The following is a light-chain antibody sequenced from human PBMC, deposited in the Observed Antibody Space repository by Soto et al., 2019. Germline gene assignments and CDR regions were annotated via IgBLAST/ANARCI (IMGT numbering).Light chain of an antibody. Sequence: DIQMTQSPSTLSASLGDRVTITCGASQSISTWLAWYQQKPGKAPKLLSYKASSLESGVPSRFSGSGSGTEFTLTISSLKTDDFASYYCQQYNSFSWTFGQGTKVDIK. J-gene: IGKJ1*01. V-gene: IGKV1-5*03. CDR1: QSISTW. CDR2: KAS. CDR3: QQYNSFSWT.